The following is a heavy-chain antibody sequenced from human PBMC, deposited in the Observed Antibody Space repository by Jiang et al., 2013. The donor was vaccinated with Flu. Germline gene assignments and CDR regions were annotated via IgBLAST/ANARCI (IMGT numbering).Heavy chain of an antibody. CDR2: IIPILGIT. D-gene: IGHD3-3*02. CDR3: AQHYSTSARNWFDP. Sequence: EVRRPGSSVKVSCKASGGTFSTYTISWVRQAPGQGLEWMGQIIPILGITKYVQKFQDRVTLSADKSTNTAYMDLSSLKSDDTAVYYCAQHYSTSARNWFDPWGQGTLVTVSS. CDR1: GGTFSTYT. V-gene: IGHV1-69*02. J-gene: IGHJ5*02.